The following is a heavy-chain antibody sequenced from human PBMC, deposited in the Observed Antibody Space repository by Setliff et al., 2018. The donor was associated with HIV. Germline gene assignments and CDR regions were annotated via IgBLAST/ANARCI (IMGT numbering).Heavy chain of an antibody. CDR2: IYYSGTT. D-gene: IGHD2-15*01. V-gene: IGHV4-39*01. CDR3: ARQELDIVVVAAASRSAFDL. Sequence: SETLSLTCTVSGDSIFSVPSYWGWFRQPPGEGLERIAGIYYSGTTHYNPSLKSRVTVSIDTSKNQFSLKLSSVTASDTAVYYCARQELDIVVVAAASRSAFDLWGQGTMVTVSS. CDR1: GDSIFSVPSY. J-gene: IGHJ3*01.